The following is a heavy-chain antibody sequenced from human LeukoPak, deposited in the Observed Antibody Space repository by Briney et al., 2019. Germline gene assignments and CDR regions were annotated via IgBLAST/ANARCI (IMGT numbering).Heavy chain of an antibody. D-gene: IGHD3-16*02. V-gene: IGHV1-69*05. CDR1: GGTFSSYA. J-gene: IGHJ3*02. CDR2: IIPIFGTA. Sequence: SVKVSCKASGGTFSSYAISWVRQAPGQGLEWMGGIIPIFGTANYAQKFQGRVTITTDESTSTAYMELSSLRSEDTAVYYCARAPYDYVWGSYPTPLTGGAFDIWGQGTMVTVSS. CDR3: ARAPYDYVWGSYPTPLTGGAFDI.